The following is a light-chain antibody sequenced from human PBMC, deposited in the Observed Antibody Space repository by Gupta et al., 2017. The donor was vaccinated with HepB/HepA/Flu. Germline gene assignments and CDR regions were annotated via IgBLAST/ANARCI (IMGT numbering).Light chain of an antibody. CDR3: QQRNGLST. J-gene: IGKJ4*01. Sequence: IIMTQSPGTLSLSPGERATLSCRASQRVSIYLAWYQQRPGQAPRLIIYDASKSANGIPDKFSGSGSGTDFTLTSSGRENEDFALYYGQQRNGLSTFGRGTKVDI. V-gene: IGKV3-11*01. CDR1: QRVSIY. CDR2: DAS.